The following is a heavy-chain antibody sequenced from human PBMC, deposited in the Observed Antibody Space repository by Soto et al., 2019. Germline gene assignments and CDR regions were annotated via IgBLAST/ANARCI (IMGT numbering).Heavy chain of an antibody. CDR2: IDWDDDK. CDR1: GFSLSTSGMR. V-gene: IGHV2-70*04. J-gene: IGHJ4*02. Sequence: SGPTLVNPTQTLTLTCTFSGFSLSTSGMRVSWIRQPPGKALEWLARIDWDDDKFYSTSLKTRLTISKDTSKNQVVLTMTNMDRVDTARYYCARTPYEGFDFWGQGTVVTGS. D-gene: IGHD3-22*01. CDR3: ARTPYEGFDF.